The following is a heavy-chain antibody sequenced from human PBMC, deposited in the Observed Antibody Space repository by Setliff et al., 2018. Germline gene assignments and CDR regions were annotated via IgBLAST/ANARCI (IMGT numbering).Heavy chain of an antibody. CDR2: INPNSGDT. CDR1: GHTLTGYY. J-gene: IGHJ4*02. Sequence: ASVKVSCKASGHTLTGYYMHWVRQAPGQGLEWMGWINPNSGDTKYAQNFQGRVTMTRDTSITTFYMELSRLKSDDSAVYYCATWLAAYFASGTFPFWGQGTRVTVSS. D-gene: IGHD3-10*01. CDR3: ATWLAAYFASGTFPF. V-gene: IGHV1-2*02.